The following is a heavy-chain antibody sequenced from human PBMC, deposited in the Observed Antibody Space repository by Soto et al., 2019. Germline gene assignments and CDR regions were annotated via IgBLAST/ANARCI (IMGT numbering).Heavy chain of an antibody. D-gene: IGHD3-10*01. CDR2: IDGSGGIT. CDR1: GFTFGTTD. V-gene: IGHV3-23*01. Sequence: LRLSCAASGFTFGTTDMSWVRQAPGEGLEWVSTIDGSGGITYYADSVKGRFTISRDNSRNTVYLQMNSLRGDDTALYYCVKNSGWFNTWGQGALVTVSS. CDR3: VKNSGWFNT. J-gene: IGHJ5*02.